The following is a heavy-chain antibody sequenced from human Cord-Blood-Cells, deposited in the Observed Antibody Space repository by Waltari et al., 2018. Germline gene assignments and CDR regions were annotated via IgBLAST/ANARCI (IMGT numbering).Heavy chain of an antibody. CDR1: GYTFTGYY. CDR2: INPNRGGT. D-gene: IGHD3-10*01. V-gene: IGHV1-2*02. CDR3: ARGGSITMVRGVIGWFDP. J-gene: IGHJ5*02. Sequence: QVQLVQSGAEVKKPGASVKVSCQASGYTFTGYYMHWVRTAPGPGLEWMGWINPNRGGTNYAQKFQGRVTMTRDTSISTAYMELSRLRSDDTAVYYCARGGSITMVRGVIGWFDPWGQGTLVTVSS.